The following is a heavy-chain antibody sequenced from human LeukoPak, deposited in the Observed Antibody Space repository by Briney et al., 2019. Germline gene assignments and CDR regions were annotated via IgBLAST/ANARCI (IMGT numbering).Heavy chain of an antibody. J-gene: IGHJ4*02. CDR3: ARQTGSGLFTLP. V-gene: IGHV4-59*08. CDR2: IYYSGST. Sequence: KPSETLSLTCTVSGGSISSYYWSWIRQPPGKGLEWIGYIYYSGSTNYNPSLKSRVTISVDTSKNQFSLRLTSVTATDTAMYYCARQTGSGLFTLPGGQGTLVTVSS. D-gene: IGHD3/OR15-3a*01. CDR1: GGSISSYY.